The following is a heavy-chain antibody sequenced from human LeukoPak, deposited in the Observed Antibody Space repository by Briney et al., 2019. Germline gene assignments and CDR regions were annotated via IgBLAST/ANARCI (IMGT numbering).Heavy chain of an antibody. CDR2: IYQSGST. CDR3: ARGSERAWSPPDY. V-gene: IGHV4-30-2*01. J-gene: IGHJ4*02. CDR1: GGSISSGGYS. D-gene: IGHD2-15*01. Sequence: PSETLSLTCAVSGGSISSGGYSWRWIRQPPGKGLEWIGYIYQSGSTYYNPSLRSRVTISVDRSKSQFSLKLSSVTAADTAVYYCARGSERAWSPPDYWGQGTLVTVSS.